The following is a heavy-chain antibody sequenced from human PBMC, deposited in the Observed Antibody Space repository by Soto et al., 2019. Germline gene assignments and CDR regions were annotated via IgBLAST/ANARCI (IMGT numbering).Heavy chain of an antibody. Sequence: QVQLVESGGGVVQPGRSLRLSCVGSGFTFSSYGIHWVRQAPGKGLEWVAVVSYDGSDKFFADSVKGRLTISRDNSKNTLYLQMNTLGVEDTAVYHCARDAEAYVNVLATMRSGYYYHGLDVWGQGTTVFVSS. CDR2: VSYDGSDK. D-gene: IGHD5-12*01. CDR1: GFTFSSYG. J-gene: IGHJ6*02. V-gene: IGHV3-30*03. CDR3: ARDAEAYVNVLATMRSGYYYHGLDV.